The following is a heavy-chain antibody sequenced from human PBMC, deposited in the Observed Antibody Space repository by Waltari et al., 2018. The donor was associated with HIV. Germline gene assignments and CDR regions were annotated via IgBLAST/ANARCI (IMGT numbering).Heavy chain of an antibody. CDR1: GGSISYNNYY. V-gene: IGHV4-30-4*01. CDR3: ASADPVGASRLSHFDL. Sequence: QVQLQESGPGLVRPSQTLSLTCSVSGGSISYNNYYWNWIRQSPRRCLAWIGAIFVTGTTYYIQALKSLIILSADRSKTEFSLPLKSVTAAATSMDYCASADPVGASRLSHFDLWGRGILVDVSA. CDR2: IFVTGTT. J-gene: IGHJ2*01. D-gene: IGHD1-26*01.